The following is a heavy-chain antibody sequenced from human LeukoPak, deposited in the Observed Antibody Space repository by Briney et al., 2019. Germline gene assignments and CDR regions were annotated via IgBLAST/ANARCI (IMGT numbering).Heavy chain of an antibody. J-gene: IGHJ6*02. D-gene: IGHD3-3*01. CDR2: IYCSGST. Sequence: PSETLSLTCTVSGGSISSYYWSWIRQPPGKGLEWIGYIYCSGSTNYNPSLKSRVTISVDTSKNQFSLKLSSVTAADTAVYYCARDGDYYYGMDVWGQGTTVTVSS. CDR1: GGSISSYY. V-gene: IGHV4-59*01. CDR3: ARDGDYYYGMDV.